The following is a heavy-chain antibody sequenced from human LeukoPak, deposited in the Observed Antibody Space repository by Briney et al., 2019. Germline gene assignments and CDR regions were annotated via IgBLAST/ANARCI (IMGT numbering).Heavy chain of an antibody. J-gene: IGHJ4*02. CDR3: ARLVVDYYDSSGYYLPYYFDY. CDR1: GGSISSSSYY. V-gene: IGHV4-39*01. Sequence: SETLSLTCTVSGGSISSSSYYWGWIRQPPGEGLEWIGSIYYSGSTYYNPSLKSRVTISVDTSKNQFYLKLSSVTAADTAVYYCARLVVDYYDSSGYYLPYYFDYWGQGTLVTVSS. CDR2: IYYSGST. D-gene: IGHD3-22*01.